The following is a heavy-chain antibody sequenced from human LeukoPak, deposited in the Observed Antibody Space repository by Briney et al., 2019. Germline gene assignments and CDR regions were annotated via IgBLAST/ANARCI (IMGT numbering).Heavy chain of an antibody. CDR3: ATDLLLRQELRPTGY. Sequence: ASVKVSCKVSGYTLTELSMHWVRQAPGKGLEWMGGFDPEDGETIYAQKFQGRVTMTEDTSTDTAYMELSSLRSEDTAVYYCATDLLLRQELRPTGYWGQGTLVTVSS. V-gene: IGHV1-24*01. CDR2: FDPEDGET. D-gene: IGHD1-26*01. CDR1: GYTLTELS. J-gene: IGHJ4*02.